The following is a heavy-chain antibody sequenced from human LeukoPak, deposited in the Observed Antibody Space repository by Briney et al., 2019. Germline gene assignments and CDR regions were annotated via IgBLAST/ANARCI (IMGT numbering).Heavy chain of an antibody. Sequence: TLSLTCTVSGGSISSGDYYWSWIRQPPGKGLEWIGYIYYSGSTYYNPSLQSRVTISVDTSKNQFSLKLSSVTAADTAVYYCAHGDGYNSDWFDPWGQGTLVTVSS. CDR3: AHGDGYNSDWFDP. J-gene: IGHJ5*02. V-gene: IGHV4-30-4*01. CDR1: GGSISSGDYY. D-gene: IGHD5-24*01. CDR2: IYYSGST.